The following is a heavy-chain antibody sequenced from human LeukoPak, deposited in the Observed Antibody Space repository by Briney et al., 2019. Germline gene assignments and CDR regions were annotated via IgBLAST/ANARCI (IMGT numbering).Heavy chain of an antibody. CDR1: GFTFDDYA. CDR3: AKSRSVYDSSGYYYWYGMDV. D-gene: IGHD3-22*01. Sequence: SLRLSCAASGFTFDDYAMHWVRQAPGKGLEWVSGISWNSGSIGYADSVKGRFTISRDNAKNSLYLQMNSLRAEDTALYYCAKSRSVYDSSGYYYWYGMDVWGQGTTVTVSS. J-gene: IGHJ6*02. V-gene: IGHV3-9*01. CDR2: ISWNSGSI.